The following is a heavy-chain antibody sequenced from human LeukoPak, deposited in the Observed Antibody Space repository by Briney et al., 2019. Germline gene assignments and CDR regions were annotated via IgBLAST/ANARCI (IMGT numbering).Heavy chain of an antibody. Sequence: GGSLRLSCAASGFTFSDYSMNWVRQAPGKGLEWVSSISSSSSYIYYADSVKGRFTISRDNAKNSLYLQMNSLRAEDTAVYYCARDGMTYYDILTGDFDYWGQGTLVTVSS. CDR1: GFTFSDYS. CDR3: ARDGMTYYDILTGDFDY. V-gene: IGHV3-21*01. CDR2: ISSSSSYI. J-gene: IGHJ4*02. D-gene: IGHD3-9*01.